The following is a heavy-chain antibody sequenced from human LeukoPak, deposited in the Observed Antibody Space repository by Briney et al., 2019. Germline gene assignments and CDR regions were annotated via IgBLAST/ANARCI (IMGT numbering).Heavy chain of an antibody. V-gene: IGHV3-74*01. CDR3: AKRYQLLYVYGDAFDI. D-gene: IGHD2-2*02. CDR1: GFTFSSYW. CDR2: INSDGSST. Sequence: GGSLRLSCAASGFTFSSYWMHWVRQAPGKGLVWVSRINSDGSSTSYADSVKGRFTISRDNAKNTLYLQMNSLRAEDTAVYYCAKRYQLLYVYGDAFDIWGQGTMVTVSS. J-gene: IGHJ3*02.